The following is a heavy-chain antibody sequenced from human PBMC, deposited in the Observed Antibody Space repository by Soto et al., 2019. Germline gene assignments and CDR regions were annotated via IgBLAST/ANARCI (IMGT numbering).Heavy chain of an antibody. J-gene: IGHJ4*02. V-gene: IGHV3-23*01. CDR2: FDGSVGHT. D-gene: IGHD4-4*01. CDR1: GFSFSSYA. CDR3: ATHLQYARGWHLQY. Sequence: GGSLRLSCAASGFSFSSYAVCWVRQAPGKGLEWVSVFDGSVGHTYYTNSVKGRFTISNDNSKNTLFLQMNSLKAEDTAVYFCATHLQYARGWHLQYWGQGTLVTVSS.